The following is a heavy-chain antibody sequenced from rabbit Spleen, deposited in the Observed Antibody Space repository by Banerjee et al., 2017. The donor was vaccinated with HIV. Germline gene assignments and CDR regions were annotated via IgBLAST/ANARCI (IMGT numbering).Heavy chain of an antibody. J-gene: IGHJ4*01. Sequence: QLEESGGGLVQPGGSLTLSCKASGFDFSSYYMSWVRQAPGKGLEWIGTIGAGKGSTYYASWVNGRFSISSDNAQNTVDLQMNSLTAADTTTYFCVRDIGYDDYSEKGYFNLWGQGTLVTVS. CDR2: IGAGKGST. CDR3: VRDIGYDDYSEKGYFNL. D-gene: IGHD2-1*01. CDR1: GFDFSSYY. V-gene: IGHV1S7*01.